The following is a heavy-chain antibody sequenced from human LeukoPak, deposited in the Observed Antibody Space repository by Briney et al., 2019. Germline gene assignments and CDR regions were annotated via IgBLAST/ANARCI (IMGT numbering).Heavy chain of an antibody. CDR3: ARVPGGYCSSTSCPYYFDY. J-gene: IGHJ4*02. CDR1: GFTFSSYA. V-gene: IGHV3-30*01. D-gene: IGHD2-2*01. CDR2: ISYDGSNK. Sequence: QPGRSLRLSCAASGFTFSSYAMHWVRQAPGEGLEWVAVISYDGSNKYYADSVKGRFTISRDNSKNTLYLQMNSLRAEDTAVYYCARVPGGYCSSTSCPYYFDYWGQGTLVTVSS.